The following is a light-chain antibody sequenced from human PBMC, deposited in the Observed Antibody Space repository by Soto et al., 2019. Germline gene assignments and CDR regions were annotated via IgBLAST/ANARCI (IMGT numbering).Light chain of an antibody. V-gene: IGLV2-23*01. J-gene: IGLJ2*01. CDR2: EGN. Sequence: QSVLTQPASVSGSPGQSITISCTGTSGDIGTYYLVSWYQQHPGRAPKLIIFEGNKRPSGVSNRFSASKSGNTASLAISGRQAEAEADYHCCSYAGRSTVICGGGTKVTVL. CDR3: CSYAGRSTVI. CDR1: SGDIGTYYL.